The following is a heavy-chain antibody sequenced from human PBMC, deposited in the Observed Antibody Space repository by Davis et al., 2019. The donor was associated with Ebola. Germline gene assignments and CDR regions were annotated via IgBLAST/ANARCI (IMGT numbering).Heavy chain of an antibody. D-gene: IGHD1-7*01. CDR3: ARAGRITGTSWFDP. Sequence: ASVKVSCKASGGTFSSYAISWVRQAPGQRLEWMGWINAGNGDTKYSQKFQGRVTITRDTSASTAYMELSSLRSEDTAVYYCARAGRITGTSWFDPWGQGTLVTVSS. CDR2: INAGNGDT. V-gene: IGHV1-3*01. J-gene: IGHJ5*02. CDR1: GGTFSSYA.